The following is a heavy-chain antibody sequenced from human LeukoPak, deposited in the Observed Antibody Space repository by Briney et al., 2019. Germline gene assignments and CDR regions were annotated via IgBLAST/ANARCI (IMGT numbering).Heavy chain of an antibody. J-gene: IGHJ4*02. Sequence: PGGTLRLSCAASGFTFSNYWMSWVRQSPGKGLEWVAKIKQDESEIYYVDSVKGRFTISRDNAKNSLYLQMNSLRAEDTAVYYCASVWGPMVVSYWGQGTLVTVSS. V-gene: IGHV3-7*01. CDR3: ASVWGPMVVSY. D-gene: IGHD2-8*02. CDR2: IKQDESEI. CDR1: GFTFSNYW.